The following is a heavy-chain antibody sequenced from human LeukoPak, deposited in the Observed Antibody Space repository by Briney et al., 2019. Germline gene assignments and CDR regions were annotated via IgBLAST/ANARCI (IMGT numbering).Heavy chain of an antibody. CDR3: ARHLWFGELFDY. CDR1: GGSISGYY. Sequence: PSETLSLTCTVSGGSISGYYWSWIRQSPGKGLEWIGYIYYSGSTNYNPSLKSRVTISVDTSKNQFSLKLSSVTAADTAVYYCARHLWFGELFDYWGQGTLVTVSS. CDR2: IYYSGST. D-gene: IGHD3-10*01. V-gene: IGHV4-59*01. J-gene: IGHJ4*02.